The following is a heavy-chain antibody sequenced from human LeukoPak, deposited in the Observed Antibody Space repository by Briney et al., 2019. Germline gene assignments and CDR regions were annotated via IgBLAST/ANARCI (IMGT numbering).Heavy chain of an antibody. CDR1: GFTFSSYE. CDR3: AREPEEYSSGWRPYYFDY. CDR2: ISSSGSTI. V-gene: IGHV3-48*03. D-gene: IGHD6-19*01. Sequence: GGSLRLSCAASGFTFSSYEMNWVRQAPGKGLEWVSYISSSGSTIYYADCVKGRFTISRDNAKNSLYLQMNSPRAEDTAVYYCAREPEEYSSGWRPYYFDYWGQGTLVTVSS. J-gene: IGHJ4*02.